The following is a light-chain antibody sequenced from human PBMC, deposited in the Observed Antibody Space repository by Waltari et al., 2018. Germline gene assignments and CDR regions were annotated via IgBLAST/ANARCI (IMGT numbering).Light chain of an antibody. CDR3: QQYNIWPWT. J-gene: IGKJ1*01. CDR2: RAP. CDR1: QSAKTS. Sequence: EVVMTQSPATLSVSPGERVSLSCRASQSAKTSFAGSHQTPGQAPRLLIYRAPTRAAGVPDRFSGSGSGTEFTLTISSLQSEDSAIYYCQQYNIWPWTFGPGTNVDIK. V-gene: IGKV3-15*01.